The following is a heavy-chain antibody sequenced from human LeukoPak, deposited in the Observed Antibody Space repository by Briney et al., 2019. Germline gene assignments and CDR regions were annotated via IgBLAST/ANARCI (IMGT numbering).Heavy chain of an antibody. V-gene: IGHV4-61*01. CDR1: GGSVSSSHYY. CDR2: IYYSGST. D-gene: IGHD3-22*01. J-gene: IGHJ3*02. CDR3: ASTLYYYDSSGPHGAFDI. Sequence: SETLSLTCTVSGGSVSSSHYYWSWIRQPPGKGLEWIGYIYYSGSTNYNPSLKSRVTISVDTSKNQFSLKLSSVTAADTAVYYCASTLYYYDSSGPHGAFDIWGQGTMVTVSS.